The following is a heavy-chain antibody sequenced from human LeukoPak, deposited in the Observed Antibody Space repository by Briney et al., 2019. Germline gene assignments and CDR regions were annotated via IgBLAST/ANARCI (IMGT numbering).Heavy chain of an antibody. J-gene: IGHJ4*02. V-gene: IGHV3-74*01. CDR1: GFSFSSYW. CDR3: ARGIPGAGAFDY. CDR2: IKSDGGST. Sequence: GGSLRLSCAASGFSFSSYWMHWVRDAPGKGLVWVSRIKSDGGSTTYADSVKGRFTISRDNAKNSLYLQMNSLRADDTAVYSCARGIPGAGAFDYWGQGTLVTVSS. D-gene: IGHD6-13*01.